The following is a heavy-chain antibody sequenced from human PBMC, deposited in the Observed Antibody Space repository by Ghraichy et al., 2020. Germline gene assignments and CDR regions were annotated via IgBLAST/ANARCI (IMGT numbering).Heavy chain of an antibody. CDR1: GYTFTNHG. CDR3: ARGSYGEPLCDY. D-gene: IGHD4-17*01. J-gene: IGHJ4*02. V-gene: IGHV1-18*01. CDR2: IKTSNGDT. Sequence: ASVKLSCKASGYTFTNHGFNWVRQAPGQGLEWMGWIKTSNGDTNYAQKLQGRVTMTTDTSTNTAYMELRSLGSDDTAVYYCARGSYGEPLCDYWGQGTLVTVSS.